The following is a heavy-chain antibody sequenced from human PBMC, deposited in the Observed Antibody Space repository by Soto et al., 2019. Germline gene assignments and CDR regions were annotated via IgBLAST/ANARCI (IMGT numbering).Heavy chain of an antibody. D-gene: IGHD6-19*01. CDR3: ATVIAVAEIFWFDP. Sequence: ASVKVSCKVSGYTLTELSMHWVRQAPGKGLEWMGGFDPEDGETIYAQKFQGRVTMTEDTSTDTAYMELSSLRSEDTAVYYCATVIAVAEIFWFDPWGQGTLVTVSS. CDR2: FDPEDGET. CDR1: GYTLTELS. J-gene: IGHJ5*02. V-gene: IGHV1-24*01.